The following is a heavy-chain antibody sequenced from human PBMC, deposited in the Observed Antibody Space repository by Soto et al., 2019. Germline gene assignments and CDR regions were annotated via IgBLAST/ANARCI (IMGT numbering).Heavy chain of an antibody. CDR1: GVTFSSYA. J-gene: IGHJ4*02. CDR2: IIPVFRTS. V-gene: IGHV1-69*18. Sequence: QVQLVQSGAELKKPGSSVKVSCSASGVTFSSYAFTWLRKAPGQGLEWMGNIIPVFRTSNYAQGFQGRLTISADESTNTIYMELSSLRSEDTAVYFCAKDGSWDGGGGESWGQGTLVIVSS. CDR3: AKDGSWDGGGGES. D-gene: IGHD3-16*01.